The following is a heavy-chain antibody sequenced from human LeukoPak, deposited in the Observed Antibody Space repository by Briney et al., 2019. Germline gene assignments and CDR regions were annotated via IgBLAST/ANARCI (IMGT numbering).Heavy chain of an antibody. D-gene: IGHD6-19*01. V-gene: IGHV4-39*01. CDR3: ARQSTKYNSGWLFDY. CDR2: LYYSGST. Sequence: SSETLSLHRTPIGAAFSIGNYNCGWIRQRPGKGLEWIGSLYYSGSTYYNPSLKSRVTISVDTSKNKFPLKLSSVTAADTAVYYCARQSTKYNSGWLFDYWGQGTLVTVSS. CDR1: GAAFSIGNYN. J-gene: IGHJ4*02.